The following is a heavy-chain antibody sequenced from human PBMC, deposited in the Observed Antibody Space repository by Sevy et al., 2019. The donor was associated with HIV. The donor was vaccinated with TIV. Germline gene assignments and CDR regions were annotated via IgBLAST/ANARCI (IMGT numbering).Heavy chain of an antibody. Sequence: SVKVSCKASGGTFSSYAISWVRQAPGQGLEWMGGIIPIFGTANYAQKFQGRVTITADESTSTAYMELSSLRSEDTAVYCCAITMAGTADNYYSYYMDIWGKGTTVTVSS. CDR2: IIPIFGTA. D-gene: IGHD6-19*01. CDR3: AITMAGTADNYYSYYMDI. V-gene: IGHV1-69*13. J-gene: IGHJ6*03. CDR1: GGTFSSYA.